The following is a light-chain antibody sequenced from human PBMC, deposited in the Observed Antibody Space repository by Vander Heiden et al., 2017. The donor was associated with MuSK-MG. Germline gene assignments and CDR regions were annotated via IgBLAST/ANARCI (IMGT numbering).Light chain of an antibody. CDR1: QTINKW. Sequence: DIQMTQSPSSLSASVGDRVTITCRASQTINKWVAWYQQKPGKAPKVLIYDASILESGVPSRFSGSGFGTEFSLTIASLQPDEFGTYYCHHDSSYPWTFGQGTKVDIK. J-gene: IGKJ1*01. CDR2: DAS. V-gene: IGKV1-5*01. CDR3: HHDSSYPWT.